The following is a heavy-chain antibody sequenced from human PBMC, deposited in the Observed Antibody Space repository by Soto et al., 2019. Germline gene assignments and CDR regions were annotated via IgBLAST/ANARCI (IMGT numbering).Heavy chain of an antibody. D-gene: IGHD3-22*01. CDR1: GGSFSGYY. CDR2: INHSGST. V-gene: IGHV4-34*01. Sequence: KPSETLSLTCAVYGGSFSGYYWSWIRQPPGKGLEWIGEINHSGSTNYNPSLKSRVTISVDTSKDQFSLKLSSVNAADTAVYYCAREVSYDSSGYSPRSTFDYWGQGTLVTVSS. CDR3: AREVSYDSSGYSPRSTFDY. J-gene: IGHJ4*02.